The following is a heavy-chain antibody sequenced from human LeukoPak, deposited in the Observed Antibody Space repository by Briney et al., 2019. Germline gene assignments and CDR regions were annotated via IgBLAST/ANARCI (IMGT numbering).Heavy chain of an antibody. J-gene: IGHJ4*02. CDR1: GFTFSSYS. Sequence: PGGSLRLSCAASGFTFSSYSMNWARQAPGKGLEWVSSISSSSSYIYYADSVKGRFTISRDNAKNSLYLQMNSLRAEDTAVYYCARSSSGSYYNGFDYWGQGTLVTVSS. CDR2: ISSSSSYI. CDR3: ARSSSGSYYNGFDY. V-gene: IGHV3-21*01. D-gene: IGHD3-10*01.